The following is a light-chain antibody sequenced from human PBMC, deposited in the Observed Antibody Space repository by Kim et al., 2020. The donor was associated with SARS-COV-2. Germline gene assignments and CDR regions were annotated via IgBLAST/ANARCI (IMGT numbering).Light chain of an antibody. CDR2: IAS. Sequence: SASVGDRVTITCRASQNINSNLNWYQQKPGKAPELLIYIASNLQSGVPSRFTGSGSGTDFTLTISSLQPEDFATYFCQQSYTTPLTFGGGTKVEIK. V-gene: IGKV1-39*01. J-gene: IGKJ4*01. CDR1: QNINSN. CDR3: QQSYTTPLT.